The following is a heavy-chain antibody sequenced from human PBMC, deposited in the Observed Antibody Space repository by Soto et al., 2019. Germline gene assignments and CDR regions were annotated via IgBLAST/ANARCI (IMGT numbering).Heavy chain of an antibody. CDR1: GYTFTSYG. V-gene: IGHV1-18*01. D-gene: IGHD2-21*01. CDR3: ARDLFGWFDP. CDR2: ISAYNGNT. J-gene: IGHJ5*02. Sequence: ASVKVSCKACGYTFTSYGISWVRQAPGQGLEWMGWISAYNGNTNYAQKLQGRVTMTTDTSTSTAYMELRSLRSDDTSLYYFARDLFGWFDPWGQGTLVTVSS.